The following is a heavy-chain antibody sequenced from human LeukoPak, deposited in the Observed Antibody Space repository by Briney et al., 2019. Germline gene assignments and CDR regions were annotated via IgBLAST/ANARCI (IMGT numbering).Heavy chain of an antibody. V-gene: IGHV3-53*01. CDR3: ARGHDSSGYTWGDYYYYMDV. J-gene: IGHJ6*03. D-gene: IGHD3-22*01. Sequence: GGSLRLSCAASGFTFSSNYMSWVRQAPGKGLEWVSVIYSGGSTYYSDSVKGRFTISRDNSKNPLYLQMNSLRAEDTAVYYCARGHDSSGYTWGDYYYYMDVWGKGTTVTVSS. CDR1: GFTFSSNY. CDR2: IYSGGST.